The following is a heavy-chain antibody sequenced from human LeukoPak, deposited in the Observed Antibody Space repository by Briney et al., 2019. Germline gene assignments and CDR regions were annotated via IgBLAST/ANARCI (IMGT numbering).Heavy chain of an antibody. Sequence: GGSLRLSCAASGFTFSSYSMNWVRQAPGKGLEWVSSISSSSSYIYYADSVKGRFTISRDNAKNSLYLQMNSLRAEDTAVYYCARERGGEGYYDYWGQGTLVTVSS. CDR1: GFTFSSYS. D-gene: IGHD3-16*01. V-gene: IGHV3-21*01. CDR2: ISSSSSYI. J-gene: IGHJ4*02. CDR3: ARERGGEGYYDY.